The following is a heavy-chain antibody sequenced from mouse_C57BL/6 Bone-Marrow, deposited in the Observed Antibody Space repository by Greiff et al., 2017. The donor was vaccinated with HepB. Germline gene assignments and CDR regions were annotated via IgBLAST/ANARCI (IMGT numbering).Heavy chain of an antibody. CDR3: AKETAQATTWFAY. CDR2: IWRGGST. V-gene: IGHV2-5*01. J-gene: IGHJ3*01. CDR1: GFSLTSYG. Sequence: VQVVESGPGLVQPSQSLSITCTVSGFSLTSYGVHWVRQSPGKGLEWLGVIWRGGSTDYNAAFMSRLSITQDNSKSQVFFKMNSLQADDTAIYYCAKETAQATTWFAYWGQGTLVTVSA. D-gene: IGHD3-2*02.